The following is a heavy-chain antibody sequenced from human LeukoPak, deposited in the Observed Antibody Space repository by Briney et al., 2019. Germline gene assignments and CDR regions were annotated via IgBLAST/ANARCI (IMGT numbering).Heavy chain of an antibody. D-gene: IGHD2-21*02. CDR3: ARHGGDSGY. J-gene: IGHJ4*02. Sequence: GGSLRLSCAASGFTFSNTWMSWVRQAPGKGLEWVANIKQDGSEKYYVDSVKGRFTISRDNAKNSLYLQMNSLRAEDTAVYYCARHGGDSGYWGQGTLVTVSS. CDR1: GFTFSNTW. CDR2: IKQDGSEK. V-gene: IGHV3-7*03.